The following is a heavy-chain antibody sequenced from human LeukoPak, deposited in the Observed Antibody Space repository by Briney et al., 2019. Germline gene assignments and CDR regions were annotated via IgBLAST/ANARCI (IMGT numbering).Heavy chain of an antibody. J-gene: IGHJ4*02. CDR1: GFTFSSYG. Sequence: PGGSLRLSCAASGFTFSSYGMHWVRQAPGKGLEWVAFIRYDGSNKYYADAVKGRFTISRDNSKNTLYLQMNSLRAEDTAVYYCANSLVISVDYWGQGTLVTVSS. CDR2: IRYDGSNK. D-gene: IGHD3-22*01. CDR3: ANSLVISVDY. V-gene: IGHV3-30*02.